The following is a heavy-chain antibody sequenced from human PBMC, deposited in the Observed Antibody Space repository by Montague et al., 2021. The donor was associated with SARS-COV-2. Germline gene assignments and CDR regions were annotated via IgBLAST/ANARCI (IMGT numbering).Heavy chain of an antibody. J-gene: IGHJ6*02. V-gene: IGHV4-39*07. CDR1: GGSTSSSSYY. CDR2: IYYSGST. Sequence: SETLSLTCTVSGGSTSSSSYYWGWIRQPPGKGLEWIGSIYYSGSTYYNPSLKSRVTISVDTSKNEFSLKLSSVTAADTAVYYCARDGSLVFEILIGPRHYFDGMDVWGQGTTVTVSS. D-gene: IGHD3-9*01. CDR3: ARDGSLVFEILIGPRHYFDGMDV.